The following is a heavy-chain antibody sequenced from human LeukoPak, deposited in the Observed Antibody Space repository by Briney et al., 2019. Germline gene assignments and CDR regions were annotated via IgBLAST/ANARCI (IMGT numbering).Heavy chain of an antibody. CDR3: ARTRLRGDPFDY. D-gene: IGHD2-21*02. Sequence: SETLSLTCSVSGDSINNGGFSWSWLRQLPGTGLEWIGFIFYSGNTYYNPSLKSRSTISVDTSNSQFSLKLNYVTAADTAVYYCARTRLRGDPFDYWGQGTLVTVSS. J-gene: IGHJ4*02. CDR2: IFYSGNT. V-gene: IGHV4-31*03. CDR1: GDSINNGGFS.